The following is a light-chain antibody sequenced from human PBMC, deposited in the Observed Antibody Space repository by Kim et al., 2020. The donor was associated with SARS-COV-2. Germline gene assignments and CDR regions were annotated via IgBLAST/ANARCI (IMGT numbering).Light chain of an antibody. V-gene: IGKV1-5*01. CDR1: QTISTW. J-gene: IGKJ1*01. Sequence: AVVDRVTSTCRATQTISTWLSCYQQKPGKAPRFLIYDASSLESGVPSRFSGSGSGTECTLTISSMQPDDYATYYCHQYNSYSWTCGQGTKVDIK. CDR3: HQYNSYSWT. CDR2: DAS.